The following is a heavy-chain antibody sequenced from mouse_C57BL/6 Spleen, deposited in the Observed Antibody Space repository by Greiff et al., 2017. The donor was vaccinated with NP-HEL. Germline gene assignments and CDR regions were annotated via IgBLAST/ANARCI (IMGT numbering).Heavy chain of an antibody. J-gene: IGHJ1*03. CDR2: IRNKANGYTT. CDR1: GFTFTDYY. CDR3: ARGRGVFYWYFDV. D-gene: IGHD3-3*01. Sequence: EVQVVESGGGLVQPGGSLSLSCAASGFTFTDYYMSWVRQPPGKALEWLGFIRNKANGYTTEYSASVKGRFTISRDNSQSILYLQMNALRAEDSATYYCARGRGVFYWYFDVWGTGTTVTVSS. V-gene: IGHV7-3*01.